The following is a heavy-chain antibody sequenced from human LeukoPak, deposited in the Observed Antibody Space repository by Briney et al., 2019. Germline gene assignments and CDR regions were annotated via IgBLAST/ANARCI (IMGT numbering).Heavy chain of an antibody. V-gene: IGHV3-11*03. CDR2: LSSSGRYT. CDR1: GFSFSEYY. D-gene: IGHD2-2*01. Sequence: GGSLRLSCAASGFSFSEYYMTWIRQAPGKGLEWVSNLSSSGRYTNYADSVRGRFTISRDNAKKSLYLQMNSLRAEDTAAYYCARHSEGPVNDAFDIWGQGTKVTVSS. CDR3: ARHSEGPVNDAFDI. J-gene: IGHJ3*02.